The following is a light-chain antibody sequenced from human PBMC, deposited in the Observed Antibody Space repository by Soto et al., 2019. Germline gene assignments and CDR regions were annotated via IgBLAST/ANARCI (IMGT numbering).Light chain of an antibody. CDR1: QSISSW. J-gene: IGKJ1*01. Sequence: DIQMTQSPSTLAASVGDRVTITCRASQSISSWLAWYQQKPGKAPNLLIYRTSSLEGGVPSRFSGSGSGTEFTLTISSLQPDDFATYYCQQYDSYSGTFGQGTKVEIK. CDR2: RTS. CDR3: QQYDSYSGT. V-gene: IGKV1-5*03.